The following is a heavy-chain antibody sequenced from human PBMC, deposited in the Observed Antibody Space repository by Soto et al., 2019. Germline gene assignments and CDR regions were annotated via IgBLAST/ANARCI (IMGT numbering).Heavy chain of an antibody. CDR3: AREGSFAAFDS. D-gene: IGHD3-16*02. J-gene: IGHJ3*02. CDR2: IYYSGST. CDR1: GGSISSYY. V-gene: IGHV4-59*01. Sequence: SETLSLTCTVSGGSISSYYWSWIRQPPGKGLEWIGYIYYSGSTNYNPSLKSRVTISADTSKNQFSLKLSSVTAADTAVYYCAREGSFAAFDSWGQGTMVTFSS.